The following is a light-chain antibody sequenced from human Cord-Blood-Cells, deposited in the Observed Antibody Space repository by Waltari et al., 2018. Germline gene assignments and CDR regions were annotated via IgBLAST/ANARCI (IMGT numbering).Light chain of an antibody. CDR3: QQYDNLLALT. V-gene: IGKV1-33*01. CDR1: QAISNY. CDR2: DAP. J-gene: IGKJ4*01. Sequence: DIQMTQSPSSLSASVGDRVTIPCQANQAISNYLNWYHQKPGKAPKLLIYDAPKWETGVASRFSGSGSGTDFTFTISRLQPEDIATYYCQQYDNLLALTFGGGTKVEIK.